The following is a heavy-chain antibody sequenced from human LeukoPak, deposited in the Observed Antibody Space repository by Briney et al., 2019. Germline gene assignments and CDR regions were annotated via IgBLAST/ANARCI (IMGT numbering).Heavy chain of an antibody. CDR3: ARLASGQAFDF. Sequence: SETLSLTCTVSGGSNTGYYWSWIRQPPGKGLECIGYIYYTGTTIYNPSLKSRVTISVDTSNNQFSLKLSSATAADTAVYYCARLASGQAFDFWGQGTMVTVSS. CDR2: IYYTGTT. D-gene: IGHD3-10*01. V-gene: IGHV4-59*01. J-gene: IGHJ3*01. CDR1: GGSNTGYY.